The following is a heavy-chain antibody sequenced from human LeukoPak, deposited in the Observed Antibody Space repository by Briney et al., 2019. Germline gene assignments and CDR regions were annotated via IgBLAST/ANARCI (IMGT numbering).Heavy chain of an antibody. CDR3: ARGSWSAADTNIDY. J-gene: IGHJ4*02. CDR1: GFTLSTYW. Sequence: WGSLRLSCAASGFTLSTYWMHWVRQGPGKGLVWVSCINSDGSRTTYADSVKGRFTISRDNAKNTLYLQMNTLRVEDTAVYYCARGSWSAADTNIDYWGQGTLVTVSS. V-gene: IGHV3-74*01. D-gene: IGHD6-13*01. CDR2: INSDGSRT.